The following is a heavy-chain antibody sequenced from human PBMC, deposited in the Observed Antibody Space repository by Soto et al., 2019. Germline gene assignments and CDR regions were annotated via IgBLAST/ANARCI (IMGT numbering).Heavy chain of an antibody. V-gene: IGHV3-7*01. CDR1: GFTFSSYW. CDR2: IKQDGSEK. J-gene: IGHJ6*02. D-gene: IGHD1-7*01. Sequence: GSLRLSCAASGFTFSSYWMSWVRQAPGKGLEWVANIKQDGSEKYYVDSVKGRFTISRDNAKNSLYLQMNSLRAEDTAVYYCARESGTTYYYYGMDVWGQGTTVTVSS. CDR3: ARESGTTYYYYGMDV.